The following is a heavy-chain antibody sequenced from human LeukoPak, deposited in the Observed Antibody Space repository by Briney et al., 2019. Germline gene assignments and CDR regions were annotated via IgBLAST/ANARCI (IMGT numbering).Heavy chain of an antibody. V-gene: IGHV3-74*01. CDR3: ARGYSSSSGFDY. CDR2: SNIDGSTT. CDR1: GFTFSSYW. Sequence: GGSLRLSCAASGFTFSSYWMHWVRQAPGRRLVWVSRSNIDGSTTTYADSVKGRFTISRDDARNTLYLQMNSLRAEDTAVYYCARGYSSSSGFDYWGQGTLVTVSS. J-gene: IGHJ4*02. D-gene: IGHD6-13*01.